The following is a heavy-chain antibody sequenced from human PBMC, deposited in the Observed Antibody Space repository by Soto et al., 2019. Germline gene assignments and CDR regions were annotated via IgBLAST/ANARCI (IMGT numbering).Heavy chain of an antibody. D-gene: IGHD6-13*01. V-gene: IGHV1-69*06. CDR3: ARGGFSSSCRFDY. J-gene: IGHJ4*02. CDR2: IDPFIGTT. Sequence: QVQLVQSGAEVKKPGSSVKVSCRASADTLNSYAISWVRQAPGQGLEWMGGIDPFIGTTNYEERLQGRATITADNSTSTVYMELSSLRSEDTAVYYCARGGFSSSCRFDYWGQGTLVTVSS. CDR1: ADTLNSYA.